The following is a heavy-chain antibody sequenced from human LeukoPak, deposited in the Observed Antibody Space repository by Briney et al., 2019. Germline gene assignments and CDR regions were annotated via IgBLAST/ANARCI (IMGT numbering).Heavy chain of an antibody. D-gene: IGHD3-16*01. Sequence: ASVKVSCKAYGYTFMSHGISWVRQAPGQGLEWMGWISGSSSNTNYAQRLRGRVTMTTDTSTTTAYMELRSPRSDDTAVYYCARATGTWGYDGFDIWGQGTMVTVSS. CDR3: ARATGTWGYDGFDI. J-gene: IGHJ3*02. CDR2: ISGSSSNT. V-gene: IGHV1-18*01. CDR1: GYTFMSHG.